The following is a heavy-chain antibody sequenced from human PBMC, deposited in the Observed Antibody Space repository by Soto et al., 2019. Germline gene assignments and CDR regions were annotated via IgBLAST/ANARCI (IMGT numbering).Heavy chain of an antibody. CDR2: IYYSGST. D-gene: IGHD3-3*01. CDR1: GGSISSSSYY. V-gene: IGHV4-39*01. Sequence: SETLSLTCTVSGGSISSSSYYWGWIRQPPGKGLEWIGSIYYSGSTYYNPSLKSRVTISVDTSRNQFSLKLSSVTAADTAVYYCARQGASGYYKDYYYGMDVWGQGTTVTVSS. J-gene: IGHJ6*02. CDR3: ARQGASGYYKDYYYGMDV.